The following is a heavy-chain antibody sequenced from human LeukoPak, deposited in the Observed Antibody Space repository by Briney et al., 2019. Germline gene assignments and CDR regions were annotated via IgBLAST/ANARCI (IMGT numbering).Heavy chain of an antibody. V-gene: IGHV3-11*05. CDR3: ARERITMVRGILDDAFDI. D-gene: IGHD3-10*01. J-gene: IGHJ3*02. CDR2: ISSSSSYT. Sequence: GGSLRLSCAASGFTFSDYYMSWIRQAPGKGLEWVSYISSSSSYTNYADSVKGRFTISRDNSKNTLYLQMNNLRAEDTAVYYCARERITMVRGILDDAFDIWGQGTMVTVSS. CDR1: GFTFSDYY.